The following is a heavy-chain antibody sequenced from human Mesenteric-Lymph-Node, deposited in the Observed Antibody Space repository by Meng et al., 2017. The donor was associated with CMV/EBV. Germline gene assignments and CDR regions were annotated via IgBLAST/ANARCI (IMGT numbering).Heavy chain of an antibody. Sequence: FTFNSYWMSWVRQAPGKGLEWVANIKQDGSEKYFVDFVKGRFTISRDNAKNSLYLQMNSLRAEDTAVYYCARTYCGGDCYYNWYFDLWGRGTLVTVSS. CDR1: FTFNSYW. CDR2: IKQDGSEK. J-gene: IGHJ2*01. D-gene: IGHD2-21*02. CDR3: ARTYCGGDCYYNWYFDL. V-gene: IGHV3-7*04.